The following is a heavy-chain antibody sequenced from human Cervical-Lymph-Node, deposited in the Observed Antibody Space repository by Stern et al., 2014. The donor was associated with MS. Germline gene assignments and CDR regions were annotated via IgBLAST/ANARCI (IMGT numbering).Heavy chain of an antibody. CDR3: ARGLQEGGTYFQH. D-gene: IGHD1-1*01. J-gene: IGHJ1*01. CDR1: GFGFGSYA. V-gene: IGHV3-30*17. Sequence: MQLVESGGGGVRPGGPLGLSCAASGFGFGSYAMNWVRQAPGKGLGGGAVISYDGSNEYYADSVKGRFTISRDNSKNTMYLQMNSLRVEDTAVYFCARGLQEGGTYFQHWGQGTLVTVSS. CDR2: ISYDGSNE.